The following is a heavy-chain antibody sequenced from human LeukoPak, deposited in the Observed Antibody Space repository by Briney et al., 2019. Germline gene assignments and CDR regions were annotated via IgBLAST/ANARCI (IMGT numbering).Heavy chain of an antibody. J-gene: IGHJ4*02. CDR2: IKPSGGST. Sequence: ASVTVSCKASGDSFTSYHMHRVRQAPGQGREWKGIIKPSGGSTSYAQEFQDRVTMTRDTSTSTVYMELSSLRFEDTAVYYCARDSSGWSVDYWGQGTLVTVSS. D-gene: IGHD6-19*01. CDR3: ARDSSGWSVDY. CDR1: GDSFTSYH. V-gene: IGHV1-46*01.